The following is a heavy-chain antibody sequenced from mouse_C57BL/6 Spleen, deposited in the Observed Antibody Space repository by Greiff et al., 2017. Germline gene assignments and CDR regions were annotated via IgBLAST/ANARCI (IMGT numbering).Heavy chain of an antibody. CDR1: GFTFSDYY. CDR3: AREEYCGSSGYFDV. J-gene: IGHJ1*03. V-gene: IGHV5-16*01. CDR2: INYDGSST. D-gene: IGHD1-1*01. Sequence: EVKLVESEGGLVQPGSSMKLSCTASGFTFSDYYMAWVRQVPEKGLEWVANINYDGSSTYYLDSLKSRFIISRDNAKNILYLQMSSLKSEDTATDYCAREEYCGSSGYFDVWGTGTTVTVSS.